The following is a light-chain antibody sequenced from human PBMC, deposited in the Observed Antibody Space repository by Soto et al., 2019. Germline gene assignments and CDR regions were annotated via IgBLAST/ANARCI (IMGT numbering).Light chain of an antibody. J-gene: IGKJ4*01. V-gene: IGKV3-11*01. Sequence: EIVLTQSPATLSLSPGERATLSCRASQSVSSYIAWYQQKPGQAPRLLIYDASNRATGIPARFSGSGSVTDFTLTISSLEPEDFAVYYCQQRSNWPPLTFGGGTKVEIK. CDR1: QSVSSY. CDR3: QQRSNWPPLT. CDR2: DAS.